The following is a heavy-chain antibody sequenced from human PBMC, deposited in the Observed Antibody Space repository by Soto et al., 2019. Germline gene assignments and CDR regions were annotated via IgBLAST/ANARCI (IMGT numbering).Heavy chain of an antibody. CDR1: GFTFSSYS. Sequence: GGSLRLSCAASGFTFSSYSINWVRQAPGKGLEWVSSISSSSSYIYYADSVKGRFTISRDNAKNSLYLQMNSLRAEDTAVYYCARFLVGATVDYWGQGTLVTVSS. J-gene: IGHJ4*02. V-gene: IGHV3-21*01. CDR3: ARFLVGATVDY. D-gene: IGHD1-26*01. CDR2: ISSSSSYI.